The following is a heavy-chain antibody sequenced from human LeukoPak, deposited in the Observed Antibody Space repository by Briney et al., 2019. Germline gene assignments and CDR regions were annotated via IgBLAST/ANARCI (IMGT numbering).Heavy chain of an antibody. D-gene: IGHD5-18*01. CDR3: ARSQVDTAMVFHY. V-gene: IGHV4-34*01. Sequence: PSETLSLTCAVYGGSFSGYYWSWIRQPPGKGLEWIGEINHSRSTNYNPSLKSRVTISVDTSKNQFSLKLSSVTAADMAVYYCARSQVDTAMVFHYWGQGTLVTVSS. CDR1: GGSFSGYY. J-gene: IGHJ4*02. CDR2: INHSRST.